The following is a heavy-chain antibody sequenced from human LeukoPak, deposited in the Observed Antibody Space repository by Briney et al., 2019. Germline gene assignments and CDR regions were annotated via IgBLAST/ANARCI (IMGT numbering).Heavy chain of an antibody. CDR1: VFTFSRYV. V-gene: IGHV3-23*01. D-gene: IGHD3-16*01. CDR2: ICGIGGST. Sequence: GGSLRLSCAASVFTFSRYVMCWVRQAPGRGLAWVSAICGIGGSTYYADSVKGRFTISTDISTNTRYLQMNSLRAEDSALYYCPKDFRWVRFGGGHYWGQGTLVTVSS. CDR3: PKDFRWVRFGGGHY. J-gene: IGHJ4*02.